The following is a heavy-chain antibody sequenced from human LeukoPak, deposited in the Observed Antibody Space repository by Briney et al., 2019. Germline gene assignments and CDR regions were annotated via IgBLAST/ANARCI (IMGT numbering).Heavy chain of an antibody. V-gene: IGHV3-23*01. CDR1: GFTFSSYD. Sequence: GGSLRLSCAASGFTFSSYDMSWVHQAPGKGLEWVSPICGSGGSTYYADSEKGRFTSSRDNVKNTLYLQMDSLRAEDTAVYYCAKDGEWLGELFSGYWGQGTRDSV. J-gene: IGHJ4*02. CDR2: ICGSGGST. CDR3: AKDGEWLGELFSGY. D-gene: IGHD3-10*01.